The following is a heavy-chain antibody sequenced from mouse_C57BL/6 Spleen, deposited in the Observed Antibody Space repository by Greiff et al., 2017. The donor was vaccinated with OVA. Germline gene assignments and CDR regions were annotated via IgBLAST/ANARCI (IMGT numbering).Heavy chain of an antibody. J-gene: IGHJ2*01. CDR2: INPNYGTT. CDR3: ARERTTVVAPYFDY. V-gene: IGHV1-39*01. Sequence: EVQLVESGPELVKPGASVKISCKASGYSFTDYNMNWVKQSNGKSLEWIGVINPNYGTTSYNQKFKGKATLTVDQSSSTAYMQLNSLTSEDSAVYYCARERTTVVAPYFDYWGQGTTLTVSS. D-gene: IGHD1-1*01. CDR1: GYSFTDYN.